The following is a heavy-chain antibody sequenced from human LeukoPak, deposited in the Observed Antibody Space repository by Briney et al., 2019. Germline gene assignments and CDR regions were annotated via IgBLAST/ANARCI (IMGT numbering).Heavy chain of an antibody. V-gene: IGHV4-59*01. CDR2: IYYSGST. D-gene: IGHD6-19*01. J-gene: IGHJ4*02. Sequence: PSETLSLTCDVYGGSFRGYYWSWIRQPPGKGLEWIGYIYYSGSTNYNPSLKSRVTISVDTSKNQFSLKLSSVTAADTAVYYCARGDSSGWSRHYYFDYWGQGTLVTVSS. CDR3: ARGDSSGWSRHYYFDY. CDR1: GGSFRGYY.